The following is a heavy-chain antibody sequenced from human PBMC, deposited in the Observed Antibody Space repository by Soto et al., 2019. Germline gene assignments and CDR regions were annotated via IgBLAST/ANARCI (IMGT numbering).Heavy chain of an antibody. CDR1: GGTFSSYA. D-gene: IGHD2-2*01. CDR3: ARHDCISTSCYYYSYYGMDV. V-gene: IGHV1-69*12. J-gene: IGHJ6*02. CDR2: IIPIFGTA. Sequence: QVQLVQSGAEVKKPGSSVKVSCKASGGTFSSYAISWVRQAPGQGLEWMGGIIPIFGTANYAQKFQGRVTITADESTSTAYMELSSLRSEDTAVYYCARHDCISTSCYYYSYYGMDVWGQGTTVTVSS.